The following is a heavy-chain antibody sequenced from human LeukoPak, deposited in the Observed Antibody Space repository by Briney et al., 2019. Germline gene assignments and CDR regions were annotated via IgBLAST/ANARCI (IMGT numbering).Heavy chain of an antibody. CDR2: IYPGDSDT. V-gene: IGHV5-51*01. CDR1: GYSFTSYW. CDR3: ARHIDHYYDSSGYYWFDY. D-gene: IGHD3-22*01. J-gene: IGHJ4*02. Sequence: GESLKISCKGSGYSFTSYWIGWVRQMPGKGLEWMGIIYPGDSDTRYSPSFQGQVTISADKSISTAYLQWSNLKASDTAMYYCARHIDHYYDSSGYYWFDYWGQGTLVTVSS.